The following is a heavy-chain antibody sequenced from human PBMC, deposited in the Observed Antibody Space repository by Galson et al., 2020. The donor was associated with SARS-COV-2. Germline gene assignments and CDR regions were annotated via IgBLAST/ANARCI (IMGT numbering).Heavy chain of an antibody. J-gene: IGHJ6*02. V-gene: IGHV3-21*01. D-gene: IGHD1-26*01. CDR3: ARVGWELLVFYGMDV. CDR2: IGGDSDYI. Sequence: EGSLKLSCAASGFTFPTYSMNWVRQAPGRGLEWVSSIGGDSDYIYYAESVRGRFTICRDNAKNSLYLQMDSLRAEDTAVYYCARVGWELLVFYGMDVWGQGTTVTVSS. CDR1: GFTFPTYS.